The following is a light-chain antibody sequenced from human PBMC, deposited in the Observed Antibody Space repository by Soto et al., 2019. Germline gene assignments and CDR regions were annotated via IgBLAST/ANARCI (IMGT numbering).Light chain of an antibody. CDR2: KAS. V-gene: IGKV1-5*03. CDR3: QQYNSYPFT. J-gene: IGKJ3*01. CDR1: QSISSW. Sequence: DIQMTQSPSTLSASVGDRVTITCRASQSISSWLAWYQQKPGKAPKLLIYKASNLESGVPSRFSGSGSGTEFTLTISSLQPDDFATYYCQQYNSYPFTFGPGTKVDV.